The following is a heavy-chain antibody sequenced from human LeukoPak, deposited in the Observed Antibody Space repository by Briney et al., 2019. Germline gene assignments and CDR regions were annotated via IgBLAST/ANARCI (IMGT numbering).Heavy chain of an antibody. D-gene: IGHD3-22*01. CDR2: ISSSGTYI. J-gene: IGHJ3*02. CDR3: ARRGRSGSGYPDTFDI. CDR1: GFTFSTYT. V-gene: IGHV3-21*01. Sequence: PGGSLRLSCAASGFTFSTYTMNWGRQAPGKGLDWVSSISSSGTYIDYADSVKGRFTISRDNAKNSLYLQVNSLRDEDTAIYYCARRGRSGSGYPDTFDIWGQGTMVTVSS.